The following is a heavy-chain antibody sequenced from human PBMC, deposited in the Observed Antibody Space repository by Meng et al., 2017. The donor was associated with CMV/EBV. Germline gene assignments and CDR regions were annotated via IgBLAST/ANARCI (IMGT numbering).Heavy chain of an antibody. J-gene: IGHJ4*02. CDR1: GFTFSIYW. CDR3: ARGSSSGLRNFDY. CDR2: IKQDETEK. D-gene: IGHD6-6*01. V-gene: IGHV3-7*01. Sequence: GESLKISCAASGFTFSIYWMSWVRQAPGKGLEWVANIKQDETEKNYVDSVKGRFTISRDNAKNSLYLQMNSLRAEDTAVYYCARGSSSGLRNFDYWGQGTLVTVSS.